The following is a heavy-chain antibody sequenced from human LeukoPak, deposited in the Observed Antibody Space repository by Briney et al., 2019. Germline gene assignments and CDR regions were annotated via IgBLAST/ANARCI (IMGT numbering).Heavy chain of an antibody. CDR1: GGSISSYY. CDR3: ARGYCSSTICFQYFHH. V-gene: IGHV4-59*01. Sequence: SETLSLTCTVSGGSISSYYWSWIRQPPGKGLEWIGYIYYTGSINYNPSLKSRVTISVDTSKNQFSLKLNSVTAADTAVYYCARGYCSSTICFQYFHHWGQGTLVTVSS. CDR2: IYYTGSI. J-gene: IGHJ1*01. D-gene: IGHD2-2*01.